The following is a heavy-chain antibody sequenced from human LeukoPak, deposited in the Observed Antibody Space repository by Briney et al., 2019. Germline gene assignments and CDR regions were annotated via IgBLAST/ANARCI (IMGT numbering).Heavy chain of an antibody. D-gene: IGHD5-18*01. CDR1: GGSFSGYY. Sequence: SETLSLTCAVYGGSFSGYYWSWIRQPPGKGLEWIGEINHSGSTNYNPSLKSRVTISVDTSKNQFSLKLSSVTAADPAVYYCARGPWRIQRGRSGRSWFDPWGQGTLVTVSS. J-gene: IGHJ5*02. CDR2: INHSGST. CDR3: ARGPWRIQRGRSGRSWFDP. V-gene: IGHV4-34*01.